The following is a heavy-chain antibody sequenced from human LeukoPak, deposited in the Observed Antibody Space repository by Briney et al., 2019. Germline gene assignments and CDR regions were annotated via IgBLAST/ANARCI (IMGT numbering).Heavy chain of an antibody. V-gene: IGHV3-9*01. CDR1: GFTFDDYA. J-gene: IGHJ4*02. D-gene: IGHD2-2*01. CDR2: ISWNSGSI. CDR3: ARTPRDCSSTSCYYFDY. Sequence: PGRSLRLSCAASGFTFDDYAMHWVRQAPGKGLEWVSGISWNSGSIGYADSVKGRFTISRDNAKNSLYLQMNSLRAEDTALYYCARTPRDCSSTSCYYFDYWGQGTLVTVSS.